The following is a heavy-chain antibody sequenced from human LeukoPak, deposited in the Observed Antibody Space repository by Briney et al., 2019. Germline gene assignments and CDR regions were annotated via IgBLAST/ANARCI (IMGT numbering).Heavy chain of an antibody. J-gene: IGHJ5*02. V-gene: IGHV3-15*01. CDR2: IRSNSDGGTI. D-gene: IGHD3-22*01. Sequence: PGGSLRLSCAASGFTFSSYAMSWVRQAPGKGLEWVGRIRSNSDGGTIDYAAPVKGRFTLSRDDSKTTLYLQMNSLQTEDTAVYYCATGFCDSTWGQGTLVTVSS. CDR1: GFTFSSYA. CDR3: ATGFCDST.